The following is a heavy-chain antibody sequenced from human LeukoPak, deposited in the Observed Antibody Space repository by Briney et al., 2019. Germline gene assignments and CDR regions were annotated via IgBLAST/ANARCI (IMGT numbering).Heavy chain of an antibody. J-gene: IGHJ4*02. CDR1: GAPFSVYY. Sequence: PSETLSLTCAVYGAPFSVYYWSWIRQPPGKGLEWIGEINHSGSTNYNPSLKSRVTISVDTSKNQFSLKLSSVTAADTAVYYCARVIVRATISAFDYWGQGTLVTVSS. D-gene: IGHD1-26*01. CDR2: INHSGST. CDR3: ARVIVRATISAFDY. V-gene: IGHV4-34*01.